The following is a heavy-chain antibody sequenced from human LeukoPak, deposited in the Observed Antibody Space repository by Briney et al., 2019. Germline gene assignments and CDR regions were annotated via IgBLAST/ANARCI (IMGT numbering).Heavy chain of an antibody. Sequence: SETLSLTCAVYGGSFSGYYWIWIRQPPGKGLEWIGEINHSGSTNYNPSLKSRVTISVDTSTNQFSLKLSSVTAADTAVYYCARDRIAVAGTLGSYDAFDIWGQGTMVTVSS. V-gene: IGHV4-34*01. CDR3: ARDRIAVAGTLGSYDAFDI. J-gene: IGHJ3*02. D-gene: IGHD6-19*01. CDR1: GGSFSGYY. CDR2: INHSGST.